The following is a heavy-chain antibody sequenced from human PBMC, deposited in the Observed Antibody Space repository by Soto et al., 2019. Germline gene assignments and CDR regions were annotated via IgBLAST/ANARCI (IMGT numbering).Heavy chain of an antibody. Sequence: SETLSLTCTVSGDSISNADYHWSWIRQPPGKGLEWIGNIYYTGKTNYNPALKSRVMLSLDTSKNQLSLRVNSVTAADTAVYYCARDTWTGYIDSWGQGTLVTVS. V-gene: IGHV4-30-4*01. CDR3: ARDTWTGYIDS. D-gene: IGHD2-8*02. CDR2: IYYTGKT. J-gene: IGHJ4*02. CDR1: GDSISNADYH.